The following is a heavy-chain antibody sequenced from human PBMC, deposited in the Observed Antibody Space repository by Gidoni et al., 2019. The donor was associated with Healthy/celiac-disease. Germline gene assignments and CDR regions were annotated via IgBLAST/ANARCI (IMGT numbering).Heavy chain of an antibody. V-gene: IGHV3-23*01. Sequence: EVQLLESGGGLVQPGGSLRLSCAASGFPFSSYAMSWVRQAPGKGLEWVSAISGSGGSTYYADSVKGRFTISRDNSKNTLYLQMNSLRAEDTAVYYCANIVRGRTGGFDYWGQGTLVTVSS. J-gene: IGHJ4*02. CDR3: ANIVRGRTGGFDY. CDR1: GFPFSSYA. CDR2: ISGSGGST. D-gene: IGHD3-10*01.